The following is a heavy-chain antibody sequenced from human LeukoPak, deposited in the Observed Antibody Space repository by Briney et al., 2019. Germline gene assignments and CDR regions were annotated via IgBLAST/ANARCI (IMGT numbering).Heavy chain of an antibody. CDR1: GFTFSDYY. V-gene: IGHV3-11*01. D-gene: IGHD2-21*02. Sequence: PGGSLRLSCAASGFTFSDYYMSWIRQAPGKGLEWVSYISSSGSTIYYADSVKGRFTISRDNAKNSLYLQMNSLRAEDTAVYYCAGVDDCGGDCYSFDYWGKGTLVTVSS. CDR3: AGVDDCGGDCYSFDY. J-gene: IGHJ4*02. CDR2: ISSSGSTI.